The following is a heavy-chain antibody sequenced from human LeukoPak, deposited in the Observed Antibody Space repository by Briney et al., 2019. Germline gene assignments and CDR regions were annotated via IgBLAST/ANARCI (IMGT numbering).Heavy chain of an antibody. D-gene: IGHD2-2*01. CDR1: GGTFSSYA. CDR3: ARRYGGPRGIHCSSYSCYYGNWFDP. J-gene: IGHJ5*02. Sequence: SVNVSCTASGGTFSSYAISWVRQAPGQGLEWMGGIIPIFATANYAQEFQGRVTITADESTSTANMELSSLRSEDTAVYYRARRYGGPRGIHCSSYSCYYGNWFDPWGQGTLVTVSS. V-gene: IGHV1-69*13. CDR2: IIPIFATA.